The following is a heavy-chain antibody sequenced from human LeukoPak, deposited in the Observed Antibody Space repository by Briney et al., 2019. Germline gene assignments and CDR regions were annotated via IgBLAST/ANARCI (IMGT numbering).Heavy chain of an antibody. Sequence: SETLSLTCAVYGGSFSGYYWSWIRQPPGKGLEWIGEINHSGSTNYNPSLKSRVTISVDTSKNQFSLKLSSVTAADTAVYYCARGLKGYYYGSGSYYNREYYYYYYMDVWGKGTTVTVSS. D-gene: IGHD3-10*01. CDR3: ARGLKGYYYGSGSYYNREYYYYYYMDV. V-gene: IGHV4-34*01. J-gene: IGHJ6*03. CDR1: GGSFSGYY. CDR2: INHSGST.